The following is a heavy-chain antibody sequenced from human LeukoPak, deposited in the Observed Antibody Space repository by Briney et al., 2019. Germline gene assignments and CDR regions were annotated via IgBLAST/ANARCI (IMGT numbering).Heavy chain of an antibody. V-gene: IGHV3-74*01. Sequence: GGSLRLSCRASGFTLSNSWMQWVRQAPGKGLEWVSRINFDGRSTTYADSVKGRFTISRDNSKNTLYLQMNSLRAEDTAVYYCARAPAPDYWGQGTLVTVSS. J-gene: IGHJ4*02. CDR3: ARAPAPDY. CDR1: GFTLSNSW. CDR2: INFDGRST.